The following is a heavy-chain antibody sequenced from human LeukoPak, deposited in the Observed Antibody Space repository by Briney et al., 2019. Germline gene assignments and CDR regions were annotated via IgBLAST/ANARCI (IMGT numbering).Heavy chain of an antibody. Sequence: SETLSLTCTLSGGSISSYYWSWIRQPAGKGLEWIGRIYTSGSTNYNPALKSRVTMSVDTSKNQFSLKLSSVTAADTAVYYCAREGKSAETAPGWGQGTLVTVSS. CDR2: IYTSGST. CDR1: GGSISSYY. J-gene: IGHJ4*02. V-gene: IGHV4-4*07. CDR3: AREGKSAETAPG. D-gene: IGHD2-21*02.